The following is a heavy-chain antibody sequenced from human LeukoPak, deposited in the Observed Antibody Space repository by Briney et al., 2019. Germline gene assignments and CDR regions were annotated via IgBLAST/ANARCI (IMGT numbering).Heavy chain of an antibody. Sequence: GGSLRVSCAASGFTFSNSAMGWVRQAPGKGLEWVSAISTSDGSTYYADAVKGRFTISRENAKNSVYLQMNSLRDGDTAVYFYEKAFDYNGLRGEGGSFDYWGQGVLVTVSS. CDR3: EKAFDYNGLRGEGGSFDY. J-gene: IGHJ4*02. D-gene: IGHD4-11*01. V-gene: IGHV3-23*01. CDR2: ISTSDGST. CDR1: GFTFSNSA.